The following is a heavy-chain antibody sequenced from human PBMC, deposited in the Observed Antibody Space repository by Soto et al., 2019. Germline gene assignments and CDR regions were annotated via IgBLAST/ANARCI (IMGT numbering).Heavy chain of an antibody. Sequence: ASVKVSCKASGGTFSSYAISWVRQAPGQGLEWMGGIIPIFGTANYAQKFQGRVTITADESTSTAYMELSSLRSEDTAVYYCARDRITMVRGVMNYYYYXMDGWGQGTTVTVSS. CDR1: GGTFSSYA. CDR3: ARDRITMVRGVMNYYYYXMDG. V-gene: IGHV1-69*13. CDR2: IIPIFGTA. D-gene: IGHD3-10*01. J-gene: IGHJ6*02.